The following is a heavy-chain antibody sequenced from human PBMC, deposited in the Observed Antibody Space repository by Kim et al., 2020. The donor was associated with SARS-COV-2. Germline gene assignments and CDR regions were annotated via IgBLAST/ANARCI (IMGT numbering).Heavy chain of an antibody. V-gene: IGHV3-23*01. D-gene: IGHD2-2*01. J-gene: IGHJ4*02. CDR2: ISSSGGST. CDR1: GFTFSSYA. CDR3: AKEGLVPPTFFDY. Sequence: GGSLRLSCAASGFTFSSYAMSWVRQDPGKGLEWVSAISSSGGSTYYADSVRGRFTISRDNSKNTLYLQMNSLRAEDTAVYYCAKEGLVPPTFFDYWGQGTLVTVSS.